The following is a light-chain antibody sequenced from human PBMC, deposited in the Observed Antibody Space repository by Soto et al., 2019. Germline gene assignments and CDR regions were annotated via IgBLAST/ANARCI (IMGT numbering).Light chain of an antibody. CDR2: DAS. CDR1: QSVSSSY. V-gene: IGKV3-20*01. J-gene: IGKJ1*01. Sequence: EIVLTQSPGTLSLSPGERATLSCRASQSVSSSYLAWYQQKPGQAPRLLIYDASSRATGIPDRFSGSGSGTDFTLTISRLEPEDLAVYYSQQYGSSPRTFGQGTKVEIK. CDR3: QQYGSSPRT.